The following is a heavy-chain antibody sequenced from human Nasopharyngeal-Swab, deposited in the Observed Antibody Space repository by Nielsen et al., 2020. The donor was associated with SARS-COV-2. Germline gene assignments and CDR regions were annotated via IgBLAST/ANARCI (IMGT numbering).Heavy chain of an antibody. J-gene: IGHJ4*02. V-gene: IGHV3-21*01. D-gene: IGHD3-22*01. Sequence: EGSLRLSCAASGFTFSSYSMNWVRQAPGKGLEWVSSISSSSSYIYYADSVKGRFTISRDNAKNSLYLQMNSLRAEDTAVYYCARDLFYYYDSSGYLGGQGTLVTVSS. CDR1: GFTFSSYS. CDR3: ARDLFYYYDSSGYL. CDR2: ISSSSSYI.